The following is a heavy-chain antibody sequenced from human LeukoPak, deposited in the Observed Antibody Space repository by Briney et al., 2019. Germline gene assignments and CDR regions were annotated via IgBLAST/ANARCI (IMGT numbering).Heavy chain of an antibody. Sequence: SETLSLTCTVSGGSMTISNYYWGWIRQPPGRGLEWIGSISYSGTYYNPSLKSRLTISVDKSKNQFSLKLSSVTAADTAVYYCARRLDYDILTGYNDYWGQGTLVTVSS. CDR1: GGSMTISNYY. D-gene: IGHD3-9*01. V-gene: IGHV4-39*07. J-gene: IGHJ4*02. CDR3: ARRLDYDILTGYNDY. CDR2: ISYSGT.